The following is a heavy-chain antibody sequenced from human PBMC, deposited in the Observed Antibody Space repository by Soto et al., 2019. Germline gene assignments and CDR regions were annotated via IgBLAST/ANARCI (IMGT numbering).Heavy chain of an antibody. CDR3: AKVVRADSTSSNFYYCAGMDV. J-gene: IGHJ6*02. CDR1: GFSFSTYG. V-gene: IGHV3-30*18. D-gene: IGHD6-6*01. Sequence: QVQMVESGGGVVQPGRSLRLSCAASGFSFSTYGMHWVRQAPGKGLEWMAVISNDGSNKYYADSVKGRFTISRDNSKDSLYLQRNSLRGEDTAVYYCAKVVRADSTSSNFYYCAGMDVWGQGTTVTVSS. CDR2: ISNDGSNK.